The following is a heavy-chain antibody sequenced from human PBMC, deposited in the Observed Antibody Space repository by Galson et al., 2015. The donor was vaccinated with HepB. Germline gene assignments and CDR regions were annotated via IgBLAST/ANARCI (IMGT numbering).Heavy chain of an antibody. V-gene: IGHV4-39*01. CDR1: GGSISSSSYY. D-gene: IGHD6-13*01. Sequence: TLSLTCTVSGGSISSSSYYWGWIRQPPGKGLEWIGSIYYSGSTYYNPSLKSRVTISVDTSKNQFSLKLSSVTAADTAVYYCARQTLAAAGLSPFDYWGQGTLVTVSS. J-gene: IGHJ4*02. CDR3: ARQTLAAAGLSPFDY. CDR2: IYYSGST.